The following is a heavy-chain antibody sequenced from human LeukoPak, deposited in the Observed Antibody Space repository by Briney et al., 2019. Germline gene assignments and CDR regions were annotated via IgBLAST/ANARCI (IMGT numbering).Heavy chain of an antibody. CDR2: IKQDGSEK. CDR3: ARAWTGTGPGDC. V-gene: IGHV3-7*04. D-gene: IGHD1-1*01. Sequence: GGSLRLSCAASGFTLSSFWMGWGRQAPGKGLEWVASIKQDGSEKYYVDSVKGRFTISRDNAKNSLYLQMNSVRVEDTALYYCARAWTGTGPGDCWGQGTLVTVSS. CDR1: GFTLSSFW. J-gene: IGHJ4*02.